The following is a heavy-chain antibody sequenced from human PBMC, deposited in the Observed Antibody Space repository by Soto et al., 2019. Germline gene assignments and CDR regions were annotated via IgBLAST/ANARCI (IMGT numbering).Heavy chain of an antibody. CDR1: GYIFTSYW. D-gene: IGHD3-3*01. CDR2: IDPSDSYT. J-gene: IGHJ4*02. CDR3: ATSLYYDFWSGYESPPLVDY. Sequence: GECLKISCKGSGYIFTSYWISWVRQMPWKGLEWMGRIDPSDSYTNYSPSFQGHVTISADKSISTAYLQWSSLKASDTAMYYCATSLYYDFWSGYESPPLVDYWGQGTLVTVSS. V-gene: IGHV5-10-1*01.